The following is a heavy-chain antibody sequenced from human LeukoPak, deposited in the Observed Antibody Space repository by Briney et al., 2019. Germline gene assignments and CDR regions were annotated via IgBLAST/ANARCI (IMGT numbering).Heavy chain of an antibody. V-gene: IGHV4-59*01. CDR3: AREWNYYDSSGYPGSIDY. D-gene: IGHD3-22*01. CDR2: IYDSGRT. CDR1: GGSISNYY. J-gene: IGHJ4*02. Sequence: SETLSLTCTVSGGSISNYYWSWIRQPPGKGLEWIGYIYDSGRTDYNPSLKSRVTISVDTSKNQFSLELSSLTAADTAVYYCAREWNYYDSSGYPGSIDYWGQGTLVTVSS.